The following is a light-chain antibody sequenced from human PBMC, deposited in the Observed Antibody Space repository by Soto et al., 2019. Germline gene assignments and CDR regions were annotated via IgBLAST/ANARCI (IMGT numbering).Light chain of an antibody. V-gene: IGKV1-39*01. CDR2: ATS. CDR3: QQSYNTRYT. CDR1: QSISNY. Sequence: IQLTQSPSSLSASVGDRVTITCRASQSISNYLNWYQHKPGKAPKLLISATSSLQSGVPSRFSGSGSGADFTLTISSLQPEDFATYDCQQSYNTRYTFGQGTKLEIK. J-gene: IGKJ2*01.